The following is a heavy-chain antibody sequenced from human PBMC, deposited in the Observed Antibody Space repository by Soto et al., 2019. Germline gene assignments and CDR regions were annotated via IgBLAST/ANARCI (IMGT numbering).Heavy chain of an antibody. J-gene: IGHJ4*02. Sequence: QVQLVQSGAEVKKPGSSVKVSCKASGGTFSSYAISWVRQAPGQGLEWMGGIIPIFGTANYAQKFQGRVTITADESTSTAYMELSSLRSEDTAVYYCASDLGYCSGGSCHTPFDYWGQGTLVTVSS. D-gene: IGHD2-15*01. CDR1: GGTFSSYA. V-gene: IGHV1-69*12. CDR2: IIPIFGTA. CDR3: ASDLGYCSGGSCHTPFDY.